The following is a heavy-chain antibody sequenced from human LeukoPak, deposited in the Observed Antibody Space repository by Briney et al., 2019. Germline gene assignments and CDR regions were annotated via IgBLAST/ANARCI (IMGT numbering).Heavy chain of an antibody. CDR3: AKATLMTYYYDSSGYYYTGGFDY. CDR1: GFTFSSYA. J-gene: IGHJ4*02. D-gene: IGHD3-22*01. Sequence: PGGSLRLSCAASGFTFSSYAMSWVRQAPGKGLEWVSAISGSGGSTYYADSVKGPFTISRDNSKNTLYLQMNSLRAEDTAVYYCAKATLMTYYYDSSGYYYTGGFDYWGQGTLVTVSS. CDR2: ISGSGGST. V-gene: IGHV3-23*01.